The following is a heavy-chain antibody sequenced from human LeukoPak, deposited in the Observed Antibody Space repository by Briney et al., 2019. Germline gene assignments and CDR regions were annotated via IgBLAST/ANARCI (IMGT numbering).Heavy chain of an antibody. Sequence: GESLRLSCAASGFIFSTNWMSWFRQAPGKGLEWVANINQDGSEKYYVDSVKGRLTISRDNAKNSLYLQMNSLRAEDTAVYYCARIGLYYSSRYYFDFWGQGTLVTVSS. V-gene: IGHV3-7*01. J-gene: IGHJ4*02. D-gene: IGHD3-10*01. CDR2: INQDGSEK. CDR3: ARIGLYYSSRYYFDF. CDR1: GFIFSTNW.